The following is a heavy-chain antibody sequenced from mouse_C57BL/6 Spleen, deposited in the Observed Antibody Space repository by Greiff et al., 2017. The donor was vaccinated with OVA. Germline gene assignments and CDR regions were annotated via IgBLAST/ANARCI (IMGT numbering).Heavy chain of an antibody. V-gene: IGHV1-53*01. Sequence: QVQLQQSGPELVKPGASVKLSCKASGYTFTSYWMHWVKQRPGKGLEWIGNISPSNGGTNYNEKFKGKATLSVDKSSSTAYMQLSSLTSEDSAIDYCARDNFGSTGYWGQGTTLTVSS. CDR3: ARDNFGSTGY. CDR2: ISPSNGGT. CDR1: GYTFTSYW. D-gene: IGHD1-1*01. J-gene: IGHJ2*01.